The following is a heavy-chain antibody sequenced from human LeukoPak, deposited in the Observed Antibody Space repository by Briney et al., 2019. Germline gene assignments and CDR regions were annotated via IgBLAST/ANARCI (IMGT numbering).Heavy chain of an antibody. CDR2: IYYDGSEN. D-gene: IGHD1-1*01. V-gene: IGHV3-33*01. Sequence: PGGSLRLSCAASGFTFRSYGMPWVRQAPGRGLEWVAVIYYDGSENYCADSVKGRFTISRDNSKNTLYLQMNSLRAEDTAVYFCARDGLTTGWTPDFWGQGTLVTVSS. CDR3: ARDGLTTGWTPDF. CDR1: GFTFRSYG. J-gene: IGHJ4*02.